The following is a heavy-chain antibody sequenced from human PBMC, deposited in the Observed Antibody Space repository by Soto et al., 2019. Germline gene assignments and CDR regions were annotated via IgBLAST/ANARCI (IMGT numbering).Heavy chain of an antibody. D-gene: IGHD4-17*01. J-gene: IGHJ4*02. CDR2: ISSSSSYI. CDR1: GFTFSIYS. CDR3: ARDGDYGGNSDY. V-gene: IGHV3-21*01. Sequence: EVHLVESGGGLVKPGGSLRLSCAASGFTFSIYSMNWVRQAPGKGLEWVSSISSSSSYIYYADSVKGRFTISRDNAKNSLYLQMNSLRAEDTAVYYCARDGDYGGNSDYWGQGTLVTVSS.